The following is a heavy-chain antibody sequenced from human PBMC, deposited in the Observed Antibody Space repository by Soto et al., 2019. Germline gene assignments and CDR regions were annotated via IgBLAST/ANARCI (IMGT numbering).Heavy chain of an antibody. CDR3: SKERSSGYYFFDN. Sequence: EVQLLESGGGLVQPGGSLRLSCAASGFTFSNYAMSWVRRAPGEGLEWVSITSGNDGSTHYADSLKGRFTISRDVSKNTLYLQMNSLRAEDTAIYYCSKERSSGYYFFDNWGQETLVTVSS. CDR1: GFTFSNYA. CDR2: TSGNDGST. J-gene: IGHJ4*02. D-gene: IGHD5-12*01. V-gene: IGHV3-23*01.